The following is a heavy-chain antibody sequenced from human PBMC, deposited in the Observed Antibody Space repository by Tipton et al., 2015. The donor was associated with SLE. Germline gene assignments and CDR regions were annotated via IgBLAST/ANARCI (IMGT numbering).Heavy chain of an antibody. CDR3: AAVSSALWDFGY. CDR2: SYHSGST. Sequence: TLSLTCTVSGYSISSGYYWGWIRQPPGKGLEWIGSSYHSGSTYYNPSLKSRVTISVDTSKNQFSLKLSSVTAADTAVYYCAAVSSALWDFGYWGQGTLVTVSS. J-gene: IGHJ4*02. D-gene: IGHD6-19*01. CDR1: GYSISSGYY. V-gene: IGHV4-38-2*02.